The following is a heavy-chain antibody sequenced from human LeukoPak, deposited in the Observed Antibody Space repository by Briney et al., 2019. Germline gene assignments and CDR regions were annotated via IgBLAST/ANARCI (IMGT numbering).Heavy chain of an antibody. CDR3: ARTIGDEIGGGHYYDY. V-gene: IGHV2-70*11. J-gene: IGHJ4*02. CDR2: IDWDDDK. D-gene: IGHD3-16*01. CDR1: GFSLSSSPMS. Sequence: ESGPTLVNPTQTLTLTCTFSGFSLSSSPMSVYWMRQPPGKALEWLARIDWDDDKYYNTSLKTRLSISKDTSKNQVVLTMTDMDPVDTATYYCARTIGDEIGGGHYYDYWGQGTLVTVSS.